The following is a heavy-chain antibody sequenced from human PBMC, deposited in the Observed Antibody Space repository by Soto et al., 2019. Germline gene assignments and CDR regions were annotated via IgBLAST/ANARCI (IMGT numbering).Heavy chain of an antibody. J-gene: IGHJ6*02. CDR1: GFTFSSYG. V-gene: IGHV3-33*01. CDR3: AREDIVVVPAATRTYYYYGMDV. CDR2: IWYDGSNK. Sequence: AGGSLRLSCAASGFTFSSYGMHWVRQAPGKGLEWVAVIWYDGSNKYYADSVKGRFTISRDNSKNTLYLQMNSLRAEDTAVYYCAREDIVVVPAATRTYYYYGMDVWGQGTTVTVSS. D-gene: IGHD2-2*01.